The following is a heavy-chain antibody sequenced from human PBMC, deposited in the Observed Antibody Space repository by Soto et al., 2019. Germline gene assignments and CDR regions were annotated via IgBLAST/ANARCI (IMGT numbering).Heavy chain of an antibody. CDR3: ARLFSGYDHYYYYYGMDV. D-gene: IGHD5-12*01. Sequence: GEFLKISCKGSGYSFTSYWIGWVRQMPGKGLEWMGIIYPGDSDTRYSPSFQGQVTISADKSISTAYLQWSSLKASDTAMYYCARLFSGYDHYYYYYGMDVWGQGTTVTVSS. CDR2: IYPGDSDT. CDR1: GYSFTSYW. J-gene: IGHJ6*02. V-gene: IGHV5-51*01.